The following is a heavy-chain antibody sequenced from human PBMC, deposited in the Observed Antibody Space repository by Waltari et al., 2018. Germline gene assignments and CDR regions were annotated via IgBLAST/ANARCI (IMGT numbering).Heavy chain of an antibody. V-gene: IGHV1-2*02. J-gene: IGHJ2*01. Sequence: QVQLVQSGAEVKKPGASVKVSCTASGYTFTGYYMHWVRQAPGQGLEWRGWINPNSGGTNYAQKFQGRVTMTRDTSISTAYMELSRLRSDDTAVYYCATRYDSSGYYYENWYFDLWGRGTLVTVSS. CDR1: GYTFTGYY. D-gene: IGHD3-22*01. CDR3: ATRYDSSGYYYENWYFDL. CDR2: INPNSGGT.